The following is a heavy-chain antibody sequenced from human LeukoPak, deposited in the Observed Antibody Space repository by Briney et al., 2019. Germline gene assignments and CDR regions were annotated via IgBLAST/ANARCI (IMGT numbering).Heavy chain of an antibody. V-gene: IGHV4-59*01. CDR3: ARGRVSSRTWYSTYYYYFYMDV. CDR1: DDSITMYY. D-gene: IGHD1-1*01. Sequence: SETLSLTCSVSDDSITMYYWTWIRQPPGKGLEWIGYVDHTGSTNFNPSLNGRVSISRDTTKNLFSLRLRSVTAADTAVYFCARGRVSSRTWYSTYYYYFYMDVWGKGTTVTVSS. CDR2: VDHTGST. J-gene: IGHJ6*03.